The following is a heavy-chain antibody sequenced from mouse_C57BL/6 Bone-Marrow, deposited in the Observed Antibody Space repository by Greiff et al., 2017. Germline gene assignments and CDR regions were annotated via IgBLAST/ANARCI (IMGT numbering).Heavy chain of an antibody. CDR2: ISSGRSTI. D-gene: IGHD2-4*01. V-gene: IGHV5-17*01. CDR1: GFTFSDYG. CDR3: AGDYDSSWFAY. Sequence: DVQLVESGGGLVKPGGSLKLSCAASGFTFSDYGMHWVRQAPEKGLEWVAYISSGRSTIYYADTVKGRFTLSRDNAKNTLFRQMTSLRSEDTAMDYCAGDYDSSWFAYWGQGTLVTVSA. J-gene: IGHJ3*01.